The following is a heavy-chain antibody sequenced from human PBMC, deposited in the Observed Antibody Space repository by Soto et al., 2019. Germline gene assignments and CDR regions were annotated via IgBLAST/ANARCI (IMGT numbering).Heavy chain of an antibody. CDR2: ISSSRSYI. J-gene: IGHJ2*01. CDR1: GFTFSNYS. D-gene: IGHD5-12*01. V-gene: IGHV3-21*01. Sequence: EVQLVESGGGLVKPGGSLRLSCAASGFTFSNYSMNWVGQAPGKGLEWVSCISSSRSYIYYADSVKGRFTMSRDKAKNSLYLQMNSLRAEDKAVYYWARGLATIHDWYFDLWGRGTLVTVSS. CDR3: ARGLATIHDWYFDL.